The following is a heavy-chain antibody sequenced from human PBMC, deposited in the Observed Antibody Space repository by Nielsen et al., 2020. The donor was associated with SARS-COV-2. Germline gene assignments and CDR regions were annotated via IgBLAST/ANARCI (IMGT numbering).Heavy chain of an antibody. CDR1: GGSISSYY. CDR2: IYYSGST. J-gene: IGHJ6*02. Sequence: SETLSLTCTVSGGSISSYYWSWIRQPPGKGLEWIGYIYYSGSTYYNPSLKSRVTISVDTSKNQFSLKLSSVTAADTAVYYCAVGYCSGGSCHMGHYYYGMDVWGQGTTVTVSS. CDR3: AVGYCSGGSCHMGHYYYGMDV. D-gene: IGHD2-15*01. V-gene: IGHV4-59*04.